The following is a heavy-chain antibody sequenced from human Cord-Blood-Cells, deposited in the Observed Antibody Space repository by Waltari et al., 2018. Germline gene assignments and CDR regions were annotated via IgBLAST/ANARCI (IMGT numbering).Heavy chain of an antibody. CDR3: ARDVSNYEGMDV. J-gene: IGHJ6*02. CDR1: WSTASSTY. CDR2: IYSGGRT. D-gene: IGHD4-4*01. V-gene: IGHV3-53*01. Sequence: VQLVESAGVMTKPGGSLILARELPWSTASSTYMRYVPQASGKWMSWGRRAPGKGRELVSVIYSGGRTYYADSVKGRFTISRDNSKNTLYLQRNRLRAEDTAVYYCARDVSNYEGMDVWGQGTTFTVAS.